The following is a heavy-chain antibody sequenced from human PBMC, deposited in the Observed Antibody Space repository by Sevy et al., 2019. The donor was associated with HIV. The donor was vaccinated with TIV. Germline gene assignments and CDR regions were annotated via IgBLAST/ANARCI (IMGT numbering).Heavy chain of an antibody. CDR1: GGSISSYY. Sequence: SETLSLTCTVSGGSISSYYWSWIRQPPGKGLEWIGYIYYSGSTNYNPSLKSRVTISVDTSKNQFSLKLSSVTAADTAVYYCARWAWGLSGSYPNDAFDIWGQGTMVTVSS. D-gene: IGHD1-26*01. V-gene: IGHV4-59*01. CDR3: ARWAWGLSGSYPNDAFDI. CDR2: IYYSGST. J-gene: IGHJ3*02.